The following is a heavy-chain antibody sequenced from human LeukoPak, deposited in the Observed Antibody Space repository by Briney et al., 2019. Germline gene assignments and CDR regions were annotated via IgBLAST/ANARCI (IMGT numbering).Heavy chain of an antibody. V-gene: IGHV3-11*06. CDR2: ISSSSSYI. CDR1: GFTFSDYY. J-gene: IGHJ5*02. Sequence: GGSLRLSCAASGFTFSDYYMSWIRQAPGKGLEWVSSISSSSSYIYYADSVKGRFTISRDNAKNSLYLQMNSLRAEDTAVYYCARWIAVAGSRAWFDPWGQGTLVTVSS. CDR3: ARWIAVAGSRAWFDP. D-gene: IGHD6-19*01.